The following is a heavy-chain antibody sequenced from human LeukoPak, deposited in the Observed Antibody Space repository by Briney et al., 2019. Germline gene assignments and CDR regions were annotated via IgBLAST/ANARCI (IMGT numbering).Heavy chain of an antibody. D-gene: IGHD6-6*01. Sequence: ASVKVSCKASGGTFSSYAISWVRQAPGQGLEWMGRIIPILGIANYAQKFQGRVTITADKSTSTAYMELSSLRSEDTAVYYCARGSSSQNWFDPWGQGTLVTVSS. V-gene: IGHV1-69*04. CDR3: ARGSSSQNWFDP. CDR1: GGTFSSYA. J-gene: IGHJ5*02. CDR2: IIPILGIA.